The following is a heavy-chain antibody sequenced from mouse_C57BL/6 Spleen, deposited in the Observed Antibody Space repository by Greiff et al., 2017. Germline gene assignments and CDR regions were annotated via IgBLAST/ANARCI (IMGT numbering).Heavy chain of an antibody. D-gene: IGHD2-4*01. CDR2: IHPNSGST. CDR3: ASPYEYLAWFAY. Sequence: QVQLQQPGAELVKPGASVKLSCKASGYTFTSYWMHWVKQRPGQGLEWIGMIHPNSGSTNYNEKFKSKATLTVDKSSSTAYMQLSSLTSEDSAVYYCASPYEYLAWFAYWGQGTLVTVSA. CDR1: GYTFTSYW. J-gene: IGHJ3*01. V-gene: IGHV1-64*01.